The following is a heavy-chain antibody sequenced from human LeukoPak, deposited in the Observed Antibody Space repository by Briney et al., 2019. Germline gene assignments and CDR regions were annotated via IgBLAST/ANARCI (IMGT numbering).Heavy chain of an antibody. Sequence: GGSLRLSCAASGLTFSSYDMSWVRQAPGKGLEWVGFIRSKAYGGTTEYAASVKGRFTISRDDSKSIAYLQMNSLKTEDTAVYYCTSGPYYYGSGPHGMDVWGQGTTVTVSS. CDR1: GLTFSSYD. CDR2: IRSKAYGGTT. J-gene: IGHJ6*02. CDR3: TSGPYYYGSGPHGMDV. D-gene: IGHD3-10*01. V-gene: IGHV3-49*04.